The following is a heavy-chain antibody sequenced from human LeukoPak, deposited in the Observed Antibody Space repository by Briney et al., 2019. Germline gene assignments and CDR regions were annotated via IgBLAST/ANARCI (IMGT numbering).Heavy chain of an antibody. CDR1: GGSISSNY. J-gene: IGHJ3*02. D-gene: IGHD3-16*02. CDR3: ARGVYVWGSYRSAVFDI. Sequence: SETLSLTCTVSGGSISSNYWSWIRQPPGKGLEWIGYIYYSGSINYNPSLKSRVTISVDTSKNQFSLKLNSVTAADTAVYYCARGVYVWGSYRSAVFDIWGQGTMVTVSS. CDR2: IYYSGSI. V-gene: IGHV4-59*01.